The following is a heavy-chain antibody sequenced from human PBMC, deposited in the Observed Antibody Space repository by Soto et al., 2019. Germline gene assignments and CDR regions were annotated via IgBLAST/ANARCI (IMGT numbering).Heavy chain of an antibody. Sequence: EVQLLESGGVLVQPGGSLRLSCAASGFTFSSYAMSWVRQAPGKGLEWVSAISGSGGSTYYADSVKGRFTISRDNSKNTLYLQMNSLRAEDTAVYYCAKASGWVGEFDYWGQGTLVTVSS. CDR1: GFTFSSYA. J-gene: IGHJ4*02. CDR3: AKASGWVGEFDY. D-gene: IGHD3-10*01. V-gene: IGHV3-23*01. CDR2: ISGSGGST.